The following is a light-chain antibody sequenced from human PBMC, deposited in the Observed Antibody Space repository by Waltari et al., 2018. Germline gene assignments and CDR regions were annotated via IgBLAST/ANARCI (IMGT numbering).Light chain of an antibody. J-gene: IGLJ2*01. CDR2: EVN. Sequence: QSALTQPASVSGSPGQPIPITSPGSSADLGRYNLASWYQHPPGQAPRLLIYEVNRRPSGIPSRFSGSKSGNTASLTISGLQIEDEADYYCCSYGGVNTLGVLFGGGSKLTV. CDR1: SADLGRYNL. CDR3: CSYGGVNTLGVL. V-gene: IGLV2-23*02.